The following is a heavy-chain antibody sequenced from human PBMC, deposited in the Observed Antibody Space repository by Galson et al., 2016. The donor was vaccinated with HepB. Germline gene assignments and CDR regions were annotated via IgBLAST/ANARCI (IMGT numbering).Heavy chain of an antibody. CDR1: GFTSDHYA. V-gene: IGHV3-9*02. D-gene: IGHD3-22*01. CDR3: AKDSGAYYYDSSGHRRNAFDI. CDR2: ISWNSGSI. Sequence: SLRLSCAASGFTSDHYAMHWVRQAPGKGLEWASGISWNSGSIGYADSVKGRFTISRDNAKNSLYLQMNSPRAEDTALYYCAKDSGAYYYDSSGHRRNAFDIWGQGTVVTVS. J-gene: IGHJ3*02.